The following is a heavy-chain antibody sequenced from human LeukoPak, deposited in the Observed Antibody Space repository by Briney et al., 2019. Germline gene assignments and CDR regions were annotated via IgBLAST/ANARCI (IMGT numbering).Heavy chain of an antibody. Sequence: PSETLSLTCTVSGGSISSSSYYWGWIRQPPGKGLEWIGGIYYSGSTYYNPSLKSRVTISVDTSKNQFSLKLNSVTAADTAVYYCAKSTDYGESENYFDYWGQGTLVTVSS. CDR1: GGSISSSSYY. CDR2: IYYSGST. CDR3: AKSTDYGESENYFDY. V-gene: IGHV4-39*07. J-gene: IGHJ4*02. D-gene: IGHD4-17*01.